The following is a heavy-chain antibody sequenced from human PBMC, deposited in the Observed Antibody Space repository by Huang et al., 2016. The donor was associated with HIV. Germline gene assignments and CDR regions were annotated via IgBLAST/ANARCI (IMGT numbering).Heavy chain of an antibody. CDR3: ARGSNKKAAGSGGLAFDI. J-gene: IGHJ3*02. CDR2: INTNTGNP. V-gene: IGHV7-4-1*02. D-gene: IGHD6-25*01. CDR1: GYTFTSYA. Sequence: QVQLVQSGSDLKKPGASVRVSCKASGYTFTSYAMNWVRQAPGQGLEWMGWINTNTGNPTYAQGFTGRFVFSVDTSVNTAYLQISGLEAEDTAVYYCARGSNKKAAGSGGLAFDIWGQGTMVTVSS.